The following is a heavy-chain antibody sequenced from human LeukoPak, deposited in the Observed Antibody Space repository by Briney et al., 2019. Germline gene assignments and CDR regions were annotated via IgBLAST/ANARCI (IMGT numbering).Heavy chain of an antibody. CDR1: GGSISSYY. J-gene: IGHJ4*02. V-gene: IGHV4-59*08. CDR3: ARLSYSSGDY. CDR2: IYYSGST. Sequence: SETLSLTCTVSGGSISSYYWSWIRQPPGKGLEWIGYIYYSGSTNYNPSLKSRVTISVDTSKNQFSLKLSSVTAADTAVYYCARLSYSSGDYWGQGTLVTVSS. D-gene: IGHD2-21*01.